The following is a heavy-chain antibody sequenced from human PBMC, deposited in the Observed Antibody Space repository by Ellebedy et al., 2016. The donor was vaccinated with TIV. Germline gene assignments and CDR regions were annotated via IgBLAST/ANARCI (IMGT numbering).Heavy chain of an antibody. CDR3: AREYYYGMDV. Sequence: PGGSLRLSCAASGFTFSDYYMSWIRQAPGKGLEWVSYLSSSSSYTNYADSVKGRFTISRDNAKNSLYLQMNSLRAEDTAVYYCAREYYYGMDVWGQGTTVTVSS. CDR2: LSSSSSYT. CDR1: GFTFSDYY. J-gene: IGHJ6*02. V-gene: IGHV3-11*06.